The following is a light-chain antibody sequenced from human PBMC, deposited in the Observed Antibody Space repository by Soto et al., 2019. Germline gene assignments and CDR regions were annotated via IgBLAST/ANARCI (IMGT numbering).Light chain of an antibody. CDR2: AVS. CDR3: QQTYSAPPL. V-gene: IGKV1-39*01. CDR1: QSIGTN. Sequence: DIQMTQSPSSLSASIGDRVTLTCRASQSIGTNLNWYQQRPGKAPKLLIYAVSSLQRGVSSRFSGSGSGTDFTLSINSLQREDFATYYCQQTYSAPPLFGQGTKVEIK. J-gene: IGKJ1*01.